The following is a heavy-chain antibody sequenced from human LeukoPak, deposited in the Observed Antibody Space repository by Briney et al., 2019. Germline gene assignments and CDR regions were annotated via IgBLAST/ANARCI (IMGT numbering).Heavy chain of an antibody. J-gene: IGHJ4*02. D-gene: IGHD6-13*01. Sequence: ASVKVSCKASGYTFTAYYVHWVRQAPGQGLEWMGWISAYNGNTNYAQKLQGRVTMITDTSTSTAYMELRSLRSDDTAVYYCARGREAAAGPFLTLYYFDYWGQGTLVTVSS. CDR3: ARGREAAAGPFLTLYYFDY. CDR1: GYTFTAYY. CDR2: ISAYNGNT. V-gene: IGHV1-18*04.